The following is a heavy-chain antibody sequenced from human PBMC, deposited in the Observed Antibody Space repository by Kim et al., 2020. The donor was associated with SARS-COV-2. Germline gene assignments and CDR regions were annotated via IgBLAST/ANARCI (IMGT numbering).Heavy chain of an antibody. Sequence: SETLSLTCTVYGGSISSSSYYWGWIRPPPGKGLVWIGSIYYSGSTYYNLYLKRRITISVDTSKNQFSLKLSSVTAADTAVYYCARHVGRLCIAAAPYYFDYWGQGTLVTVSS. CDR1: GGSISSSSYY. V-gene: IGHV4-39*01. CDR2: IYYSGST. J-gene: IGHJ4*02. CDR3: ARHVGRLCIAAAPYYFDY. D-gene: IGHD6-13*01.